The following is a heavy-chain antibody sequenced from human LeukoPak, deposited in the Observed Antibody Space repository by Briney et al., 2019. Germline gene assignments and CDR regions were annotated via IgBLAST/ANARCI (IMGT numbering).Heavy chain of an antibody. CDR2: IYYSGST. Sequence: SQTLSLTCTVSGGSISSGGYYWSWIRQHPGKGLEWIGYIYYSGSTYYNPSLKSRVTISVDTSKNQFSLKLSSVTAADTAVYYCARVEATYYYGSGSSDWFDPWGQETLVTVSS. CDR1: GGSISSGGYY. J-gene: IGHJ5*02. CDR3: ARVEATYYYGSGSSDWFDP. V-gene: IGHV4-31*03. D-gene: IGHD3-10*01.